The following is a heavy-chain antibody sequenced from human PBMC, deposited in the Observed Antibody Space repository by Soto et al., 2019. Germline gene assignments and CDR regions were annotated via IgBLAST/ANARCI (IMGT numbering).Heavy chain of an antibody. J-gene: IGHJ6*02. CDR2: IIPIFGTA. Sequence: QVQLVQSGAEVKKPGSSVKVSCKASGGTFSSYAISWVRQAPGQGLEWMGGIIPIFGTANYAQKFQGRVPITADESTSTAYMELSSLRSEDTAVYYCARVEDYGDYRRLGGNYYYYHGMDVWGQGTTVTVSS. V-gene: IGHV1-69*12. D-gene: IGHD4-17*01. CDR3: ARVEDYGDYRRLGGNYYYYHGMDV. CDR1: GGTFSSYA.